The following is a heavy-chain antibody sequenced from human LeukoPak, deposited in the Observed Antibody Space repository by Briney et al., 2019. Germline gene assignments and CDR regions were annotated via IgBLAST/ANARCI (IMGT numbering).Heavy chain of an antibody. CDR1: GDSIGDYY. Sequence: SETLSLTCTVSGDSIGDYYWSWIRQPPGKGLEWIGYIYYTGSTDYNPSLKSRVTISVDTSKNQFSLKLSSMTAADTAVYYCARGPTVTNDAFDIWGQGTMVTVSS. D-gene: IGHD4-17*01. CDR3: ARGPTVTNDAFDI. CDR2: IYYTGST. V-gene: IGHV4-59*01. J-gene: IGHJ3*02.